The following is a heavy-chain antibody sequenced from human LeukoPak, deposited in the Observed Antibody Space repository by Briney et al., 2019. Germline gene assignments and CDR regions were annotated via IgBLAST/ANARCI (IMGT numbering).Heavy chain of an antibody. V-gene: IGHV3-23*01. Sequence: GGSLRLSCAASGFTFSSYAMSCGRQAPGGGLEWGSGHSVSGSSTYYADSVKGRFTISRDNSKNTLYLQMNSLRAEDTAVYYCAKALQGSWYWTAPWGQGTLVTVSS. D-gene: IGHD6-19*01. CDR1: GFTFSSYA. J-gene: IGHJ5*02. CDR2: HSVSGSST. CDR3: AKALQGSWYWTAP.